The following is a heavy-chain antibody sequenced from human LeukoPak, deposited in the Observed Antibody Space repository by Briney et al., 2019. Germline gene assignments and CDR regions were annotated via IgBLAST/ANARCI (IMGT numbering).Heavy chain of an antibody. D-gene: IGHD5-12*01. CDR1: GFIFSNYW. CDR2: IHSDGSIT. Sequence: GGSLRLSCAASGFIFSNYWMHWVRQAPGKGLVWVSQIHSDGSITGYADSVKDRFTISRDNAKNTLYLQMNSLRAEDTAVFHCARGGVVAATDYWGQGTLVTVSS. J-gene: IGHJ4*02. CDR3: ARGGVVAATDY. V-gene: IGHV3-74*01.